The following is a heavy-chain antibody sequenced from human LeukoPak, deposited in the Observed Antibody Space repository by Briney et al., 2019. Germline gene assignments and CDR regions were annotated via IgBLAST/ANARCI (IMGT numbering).Heavy chain of an antibody. CDR2: ISYDGSNK. D-gene: IGHD6-13*01. V-gene: IGHV3-30*18. J-gene: IGHJ6*02. Sequence: GGSLRLSCAASGFTFSSYGMHWVRQAPDKGLEWVAVISYDGSNKYYADSVKGRFTISRDNSKNTLYLQMNSLRAEDTAVYYCAKDILIAAAQWDGMDVWGQGTTVTVSS. CDR3: AKDILIAAAQWDGMDV. CDR1: GFTFSSYG.